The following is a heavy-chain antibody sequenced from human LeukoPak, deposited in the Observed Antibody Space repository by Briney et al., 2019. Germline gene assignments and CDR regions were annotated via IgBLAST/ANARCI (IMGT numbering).Heavy chain of an antibody. D-gene: IGHD4-23*01. Sequence: GGSLRLSCVASGFTFSDYWMTWVRQAPGKGLEWVANIKQNGGERYYVDSVKGRFTISRDNAKNSLYLQMNSLRAEDTAVYYCVRDSGKARSDYWGQGALVTVSS. CDR2: IKQNGGER. CDR3: VRDSGKARSDY. CDR1: GFTFSDYW. J-gene: IGHJ4*02. V-gene: IGHV3-7*03.